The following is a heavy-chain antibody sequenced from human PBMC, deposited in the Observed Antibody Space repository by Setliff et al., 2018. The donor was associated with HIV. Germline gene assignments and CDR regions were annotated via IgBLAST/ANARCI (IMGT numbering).Heavy chain of an antibody. CDR3: MTDLRDTISGVEFDP. D-gene: IGHD3-3*01. V-gene: IGHV3-49*04. J-gene: IGHJ5*02. CDR1: GFTFGDYA. Sequence: GGSLRLSCTASGFTFGDYAMGWVRQAPGKGLEWVSLIRSIGHYGTIEYAAPVKGRFTISRDDSKNTLYVQMNGLKTEDTAVYYCMTDLRDTISGVEFDPWGQGTLVTVSS. CDR2: IRSIGHYGTI.